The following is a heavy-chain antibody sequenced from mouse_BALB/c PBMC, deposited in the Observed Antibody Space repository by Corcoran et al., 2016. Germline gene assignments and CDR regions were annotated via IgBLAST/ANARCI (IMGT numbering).Heavy chain of an antibody. CDR3: AREEETFYYLDY. CDR1: GYTFTNYG. Sequence: QIQLVQSGPELKKPGETVKISCKASGYTFTNYGMNWVKQAPGKGLKWMGWINTYTGGPTYAADLKGRFAFSLETSASTAYLQINALKHEDMATYCGAREEETFYYLDYWGQGTALAVSS. J-gene: IGHJ2*01. V-gene: IGHV9-1*02. CDR2: INTYTGGP.